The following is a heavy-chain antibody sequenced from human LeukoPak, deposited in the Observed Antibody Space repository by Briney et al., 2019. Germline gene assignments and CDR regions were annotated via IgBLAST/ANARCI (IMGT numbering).Heavy chain of an antibody. CDR3: AKDSVDTAMTRYFDY. J-gene: IGHJ4*02. V-gene: IGHV3-30*02. D-gene: IGHD5-18*01. CDR2: IRYDGSNK. Sequence: GGSLRLSCAASGFTFSSYGMHWVRQAPGKGLEWVAFIRYDGSNKYYADSVKGRFTISRDNSKNTLYLQMNSLRAEDTAVYYCAKDSVDTAMTRYFDYWGQGTLVTVSS. CDR1: GFTFSSYG.